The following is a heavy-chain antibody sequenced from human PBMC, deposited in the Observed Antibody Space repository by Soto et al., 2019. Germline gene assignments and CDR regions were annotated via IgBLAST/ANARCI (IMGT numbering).Heavy chain of an antibody. CDR2: INSDGSTT. Sequence: EVQLVESGGGLVQPGGSLRLSCAASGFTLSSYWMHWVRQAPGKGLVWVSRINSDGSTTSYADYVKVRFTISRDNAKNTLDLQMNSLRVEDTAVYYCARDLTGSGTYWGQGTLVTVSS. V-gene: IGHV3-74*01. J-gene: IGHJ4*02. CDR3: ARDLTGSGTY. D-gene: IGHD2-15*01. CDR1: GFTLSSYW.